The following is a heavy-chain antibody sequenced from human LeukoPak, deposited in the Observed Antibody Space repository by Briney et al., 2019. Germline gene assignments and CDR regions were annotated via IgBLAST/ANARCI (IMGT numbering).Heavy chain of an antibody. V-gene: IGHV4-39*01. CDR3: ASRSVRGGREFDY. Sequence: SETLSLTCTVSGGSISSSSYYWGWIRQPPGKGLEWIGSIYYSGSTYYNPSLKSRVTISVDTSKNQFSLKLSSVTAADTAVYYCASRSVRGGREFDYWGQGTLVTVSS. CDR2: IYYSGST. D-gene: IGHD2-15*01. CDR1: GGSISSSSYY. J-gene: IGHJ4*02.